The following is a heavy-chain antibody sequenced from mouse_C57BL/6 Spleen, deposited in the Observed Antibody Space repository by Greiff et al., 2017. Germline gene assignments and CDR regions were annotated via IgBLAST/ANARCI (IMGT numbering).Heavy chain of an antibody. V-gene: IGHV1-15*01. J-gene: IGHJ1*03. CDR1: GYTFTDYE. CDR2: IDPETGGT. D-gene: IGHD2-1*01. CDR3: TRYGKKANWYFDV. Sequence: VQLQQSGAELVRPGASVTLSCKASGYTFTDYEMHWVKQTPVHGLEWIGAIDPETGGTAYNQKFKGKAILTADKSSSTAYMELRSLTSEDSAVYYCTRYGKKANWYFDVWGTGTTVTVSS.